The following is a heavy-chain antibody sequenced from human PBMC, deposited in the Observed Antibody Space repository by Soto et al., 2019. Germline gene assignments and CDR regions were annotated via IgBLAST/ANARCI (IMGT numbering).Heavy chain of an antibody. J-gene: IGHJ6*02. Sequence: QRLSCAASGFTFSSYAMSWVRQAPGKGLEWVSAISGSGGSTYYADSVKGRFTISRDNSENTLYLQMNSLRAEDTAVYYCAKFGNYVRFFDYYGIDVWGQGTTVTVSS. CDR2: ISGSGGST. D-gene: IGHD1-7*01. CDR3: AKFGNYVRFFDYYGIDV. CDR1: GFTFSSYA. V-gene: IGHV3-23*01.